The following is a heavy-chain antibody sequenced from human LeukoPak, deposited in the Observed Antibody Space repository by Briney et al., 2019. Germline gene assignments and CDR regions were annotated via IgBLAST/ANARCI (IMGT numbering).Heavy chain of an antibody. Sequence: GGSLRLSCAASGFTFNNYWMSWVRQAPGRGLEWVANIKQDGGEKNYVDSVKGRFTISRDNAKNALYLQMNSLRAEDTAVYHCASQGYWGQGTLVTISS. V-gene: IGHV3-7*02. CDR1: GFTFNNYW. J-gene: IGHJ4*02. CDR2: IKQDGGEK. CDR3: ASQGY.